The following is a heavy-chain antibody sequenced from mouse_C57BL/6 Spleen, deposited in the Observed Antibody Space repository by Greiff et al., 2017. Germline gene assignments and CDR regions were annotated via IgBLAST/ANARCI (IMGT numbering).Heavy chain of an antibody. V-gene: IGHV1-26*01. Sequence: EVQLQQPGPELVKPGASVKISCKASGYTFTDYYMHWVKQSHGKSLEWIGDINPNNGGTSYNQKFKGKATLTVDKSSSTAYMELRSLTSEDSAVYYGARRGTAQAPFAYWGQGTLVTVSA. J-gene: IGHJ3*01. D-gene: IGHD3-2*02. CDR1: GYTFTDYY. CDR3: ARRGTAQAPFAY. CDR2: INPNNGGT.